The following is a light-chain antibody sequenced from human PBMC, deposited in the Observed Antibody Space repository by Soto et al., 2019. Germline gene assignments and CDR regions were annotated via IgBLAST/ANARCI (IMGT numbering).Light chain of an antibody. CDR2: DAS. Sequence: DIPMTQSPSTLSASVGDRVTITCRASQSISSWLAWYQQKPGKAPKLLIYDASSLESGVPSRFSRSASGTEFTLTISSLQPDDFATYYCQQYNSYSFTFGPGPKVDIK. V-gene: IGKV1-5*01. J-gene: IGKJ3*01. CDR1: QSISSW. CDR3: QQYNSYSFT.